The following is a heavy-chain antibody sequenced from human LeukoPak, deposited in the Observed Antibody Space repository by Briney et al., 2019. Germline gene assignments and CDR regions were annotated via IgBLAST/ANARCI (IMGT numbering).Heavy chain of an antibody. J-gene: IGHJ4*02. V-gene: IGHV3-30*02. CDR1: GFTFSTYG. Sequence: GGSLRLSCAASGFTFSTYGMHWVRQAPGKGLEWVASIRYDGSNKYYADSVKGRFTISRDNTKSTLYLQMNSLRAEDTAVYYCARYHCSSTSCYSEVSFDYWGQGTLVTVSS. CDR2: IRYDGSNK. D-gene: IGHD2-2*01. CDR3: ARYHCSSTSCYSEVSFDY.